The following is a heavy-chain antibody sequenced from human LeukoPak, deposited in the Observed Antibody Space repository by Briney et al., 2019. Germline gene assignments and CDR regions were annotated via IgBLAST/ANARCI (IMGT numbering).Heavy chain of an antibody. CDR2: INHSGST. CDR3: ARGEWSSSCFDY. CDR1: GGSFSGYY. D-gene: IGHD6-13*01. Sequence: SETLSLTCAVYGGSFSGYYWSWIRQPPGKGLEWIGEINHSGSTNYNPSLKSRVTISVDTSKNQFSLKLSSVTAADTAVYYCARGEWSSSCFDYWGQGTLVTVSS. V-gene: IGHV4-34*01. J-gene: IGHJ4*02.